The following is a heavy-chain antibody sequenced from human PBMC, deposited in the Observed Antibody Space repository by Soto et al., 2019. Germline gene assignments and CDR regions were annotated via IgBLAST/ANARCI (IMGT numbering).Heavy chain of an antibody. CDR2: IYYSGST. V-gene: IGHV4-39*01. D-gene: IGHD3-22*01. J-gene: IGHJ6*02. Sequence: SETLSLTCTVSGGSISSSSYYWGWIRQPPGKGLEWIGSIYYSGSTCYNPSLKSRVTISVDTSKNQFSLKLSSVTAADTAVYYCARRLYYDSSGFEGGGMDVWGQGTTVT. CDR3: ARRLYYDSSGFEGGGMDV. CDR1: GGSISSSSYY.